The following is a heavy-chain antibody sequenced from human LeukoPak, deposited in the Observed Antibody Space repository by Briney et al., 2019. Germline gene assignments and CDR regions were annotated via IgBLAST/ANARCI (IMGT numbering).Heavy chain of an antibody. J-gene: IGHJ5*02. CDR1: GYTFTSYG. CDR3: ARVEFSWWFDP. Sequence: ASVKVSCKASGYTFTSYGINWVRQAPGQGLEWMGWISAYNGNTNYAQKLQGRVTMTTDTSTSTAYMELRSPRSDDTAVYYCARVEFSWWFDPWGQGTLVIVSS. V-gene: IGHV1-18*01. D-gene: IGHD6-13*01. CDR2: ISAYNGNT.